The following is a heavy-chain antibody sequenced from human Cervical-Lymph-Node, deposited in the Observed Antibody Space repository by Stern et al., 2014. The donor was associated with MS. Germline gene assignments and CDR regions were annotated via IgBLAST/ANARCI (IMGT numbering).Heavy chain of an antibody. V-gene: IGHV3-74*02. D-gene: IGHD3-16*02. J-gene: IGHJ3*02. CDR3: DI. Sequence: EMQLVASGGGLVQPGGSLRLSCAVSGFTFSSYWMHWVRQAPGKGLVWVSRINSDGRSTNYADSVKGRFTMSRDNAKNTLDLQMNSLYCARDYRYGFDIWGLGSMVTVSA. CDR2: INSDGRST. CDR1: GFTFSSYW.